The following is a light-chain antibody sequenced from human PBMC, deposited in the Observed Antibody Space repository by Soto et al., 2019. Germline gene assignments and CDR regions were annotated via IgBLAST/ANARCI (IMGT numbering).Light chain of an antibody. V-gene: IGKV3-15*01. CDR2: GAS. CDR1: QSVSSN. CDR3: QQYNNWPPWT. Sequence: EIVMTQSPATLSVSPGERATLSCRASQSVSSNLAWYQQKPGQAPRLLIYGASTRATGIPARFSGSGSGTEFTLTLSNLQSEDFEVYYCQQYNNWPPWTFGQGTKVEIK. J-gene: IGKJ1*01.